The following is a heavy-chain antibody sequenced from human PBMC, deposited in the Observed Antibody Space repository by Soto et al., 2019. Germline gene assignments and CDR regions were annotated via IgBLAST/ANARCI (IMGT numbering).Heavy chain of an antibody. D-gene: IGHD1-20*01. V-gene: IGHV4-34*01. J-gene: IGHJ3*02. CDR2: INHGGST. CDR1: GGSFSGYY. Sequence: QVQLQQWGAGLLKPSETLSLTCAVYGGSFSGYYWSWIRQTPGKGLDWIGEINHGGSTNYNPSLKSRVTISVDTSKNQFSLKLSSVTAADTAVYYCARGPSPYNWNIDAFDIWGQGTMVTVSS. CDR3: ARGPSPYNWNIDAFDI.